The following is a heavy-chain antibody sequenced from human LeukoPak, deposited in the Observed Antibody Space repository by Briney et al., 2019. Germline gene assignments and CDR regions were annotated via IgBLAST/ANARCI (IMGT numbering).Heavy chain of an antibody. CDR1: GGSISSNY. J-gene: IGHJ2*01. D-gene: IGHD2-2*01. CDR3: ARRDCSSASCYGSWYFDL. V-gene: IGHV4-4*09. Sequence: SETLSLTCTVSGGSISSNYWSWIRQPPGKGLEWIGYIYTSGSTNYNPSLKSRVTISLDTSKNQFSLKLSSVTAADTAVYHCARRDCSSASCYGSWYFDLWGRGTLVTVSS. CDR2: IYTSGST.